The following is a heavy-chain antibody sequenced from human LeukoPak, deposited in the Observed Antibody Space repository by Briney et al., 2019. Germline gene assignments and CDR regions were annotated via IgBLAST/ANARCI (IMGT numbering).Heavy chain of an antibody. CDR1: GFTFSRSG. J-gene: IGHJ6*02. CDR2: VSNDGSNK. CDR3: AKDPGIAAAGPYYGMGV. D-gene: IGHD6-13*01. Sequence: GSSLRLSCVASGFTFSRSGMHWVRQAPGKGLEWVAVVSNDGSNKHYADSVKGRFSISRDNFKNTLYLEMNSVRPEDTAVYYCAKDPGIAAAGPYYGMGVWGQGTTVTVSS. V-gene: IGHV3-30*18.